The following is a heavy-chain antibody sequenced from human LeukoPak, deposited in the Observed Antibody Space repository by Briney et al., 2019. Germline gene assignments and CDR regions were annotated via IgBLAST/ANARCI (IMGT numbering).Heavy chain of an antibody. D-gene: IGHD3-22*01. CDR1: GGSFSGYY. CDR2: INHSGST. J-gene: IGHJ4*02. V-gene: IGHV4-34*01. Sequence: PSETLSLXCAVYGGSFSGYYWSWIRQPPGKGLESIGEINHSGSTNYNPSLKSRVTISVDTSKNQFSLKLSSVTAADTAVYYCASVSYDSSGYYTGFDYWGQGTLVTVSS. CDR3: ASVSYDSSGYYTGFDY.